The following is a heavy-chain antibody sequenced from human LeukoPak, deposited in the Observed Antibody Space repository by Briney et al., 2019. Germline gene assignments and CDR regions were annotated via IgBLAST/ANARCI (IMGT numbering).Heavy chain of an antibody. CDR2: IYTSGST. CDR3: ARQWRYCSSTSCPNWFDP. CDR1: GGSISSYY. Sequence: PSETLSLTCTVSGGSISSYYWSWIRQPPGKGLEWIGYIYTSGSTNYNPSLKSRVTISVDTSKNQFSLKLSSVTAADTAVYYCARQWRYCSSTSCPNWFDPWGQGTLVTVSS. J-gene: IGHJ5*02. D-gene: IGHD2-2*01. V-gene: IGHV4-4*09.